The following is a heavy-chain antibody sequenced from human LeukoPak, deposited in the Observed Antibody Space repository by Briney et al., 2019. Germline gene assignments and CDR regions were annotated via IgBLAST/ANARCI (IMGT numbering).Heavy chain of an antibody. CDR3: ARASRGYSGYDPPYYYMDV. CDR2: ISAYNGNT. J-gene: IGHJ6*03. V-gene: IGHV1-18*01. D-gene: IGHD5-12*01. CDR1: GYTFTSYG. Sequence: ASVKVSCKASGYTFTSYGISWVRQAPGQGLEWMGWISAYNGNTNYAQKLQGRVTMTTDTSTSTAYMELRSLRSDDTAVYYCARASRGYSGYDPPYYYMDVWGKGTTVTVSS.